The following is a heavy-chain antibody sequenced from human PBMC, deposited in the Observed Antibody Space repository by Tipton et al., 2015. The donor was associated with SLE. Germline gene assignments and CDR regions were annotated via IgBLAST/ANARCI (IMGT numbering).Heavy chain of an antibody. D-gene: IGHD5-24*01. CDR1: GYTFTRHY. Sequence: QSGAEVKKPGASVKVSCKASGYTFTRHYMHWVRQAPGQGLEWMGIINPSGGTTTYAQKFRGRVTMTRDTSTSTVYMELSSLRSEDTAVYYCSREPLEERYYFDYWGQGTLVTVSS. J-gene: IGHJ4*02. CDR2: INPSGGTT. CDR3: SREPLEERYYFDY. V-gene: IGHV1-46*01.